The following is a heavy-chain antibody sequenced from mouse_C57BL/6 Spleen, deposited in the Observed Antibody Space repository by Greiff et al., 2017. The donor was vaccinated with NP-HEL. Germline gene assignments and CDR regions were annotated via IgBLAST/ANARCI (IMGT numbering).Heavy chain of an antibody. V-gene: IGHV1-18*01. CDR3: ARELGRGFAY. Sequence: EVQVVESGPELVKPGASVKIPCKASGYTFTDYNMDWVKQSHGKSLEWIGDINPNNGGTSYNQKFKGKATLTVDKSSSTAYMELRSLTSEDTAVYYCARELGRGFAYWGQGTLVTVSA. J-gene: IGHJ3*01. CDR2: INPNNGGT. CDR1: GYTFTDYN. D-gene: IGHD4-1*01.